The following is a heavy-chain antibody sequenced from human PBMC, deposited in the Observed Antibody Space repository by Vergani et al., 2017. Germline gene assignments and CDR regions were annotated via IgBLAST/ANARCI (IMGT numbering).Heavy chain of an antibody. CDR2: IHPSGDT. V-gene: IGHV4-38-2*01. D-gene: IGHD3-10*01. CDR1: DSSIMTNPY. CDR3: ARHRGSGGFFPSSYFDGMDV. Sequence: QVQLQESGPGLVKPSETLTLTCDVSDSSIMTNPYWGWFRQSPGKGLEWIWCIHPSGDTHYNSSLKSRVSISIVSSSKFSLSLTSVTAADTAIYYCARHRGSGGFFPSSYFDGMDVWGHGTTVTVSS. J-gene: IGHJ6*02.